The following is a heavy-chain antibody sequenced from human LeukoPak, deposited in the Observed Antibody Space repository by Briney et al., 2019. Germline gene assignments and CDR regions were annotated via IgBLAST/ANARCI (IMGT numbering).Heavy chain of an antibody. CDR1: GFTVSSDY. J-gene: IGHJ4*02. V-gene: IGHV3-53*01. CDR2: IYTDGRT. CDR3: ARGTPTVSAGHY. Sequence: PGGSLRPSCAASGFTVSSDYMSWVRQAPGKGLEWVSVIYTDGRTFFADFVKGRFTISRDTSKNMLYLQMNSLRVEDTAVYYCARGTPTVSAGHYWGQGTLVTVSS. D-gene: IGHD2-15*01.